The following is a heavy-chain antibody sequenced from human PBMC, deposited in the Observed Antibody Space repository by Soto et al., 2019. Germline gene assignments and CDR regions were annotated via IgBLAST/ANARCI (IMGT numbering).Heavy chain of an antibody. V-gene: IGHV4-34*01. CDR2: INHSGST. CDR3: ARASGYSRGRYQGNWFDP. J-gene: IGHJ5*02. D-gene: IGHD6-19*01. CDR1: GGTFSGYY. Sequence: SETLSLTCAVYGGTFSGYYWRWIRQPPGKGLEWIGEINHSGSTNYNPSLKSRVTISVDTSKNQFSLKLSSVTAADTAVYYCARASGYSRGRYQGNWFDPWSQGSQVIV.